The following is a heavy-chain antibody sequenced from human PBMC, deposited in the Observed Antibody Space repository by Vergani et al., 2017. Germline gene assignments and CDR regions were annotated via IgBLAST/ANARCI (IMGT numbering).Heavy chain of an antibody. Sequence: EVQLLESGGGLVQPGGSLRLSCAASGFTFSSYAMSWVRQAPGKGLEWVSVIYSGGSSTYYADSVKGRFTISRDNSKTTLYLQMNSLRAEDTAVYYCAKTTAEENEFDYWGQGTLVTVSS. CDR2: IYSGGSST. D-gene: IGHD4-11*01. CDR1: GFTFSSYA. CDR3: AKTTAEENEFDY. J-gene: IGHJ4*02. V-gene: IGHV3-23*03.